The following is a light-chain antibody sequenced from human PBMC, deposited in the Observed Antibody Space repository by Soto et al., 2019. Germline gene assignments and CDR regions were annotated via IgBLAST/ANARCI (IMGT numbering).Light chain of an antibody. J-gene: IGLJ2*01. CDR2: GNT. V-gene: IGLV1-40*01. Sequence: QSVLTQPPSVSGAPGQRVTISCTGSSSNIGAGYDVQWYQQLPGAAPRLLFFGNTNRPSGVPDRFSGSRSGTSACLAVSGLRAEDAADYYCQSYDISLSVSVVFGGGTKLTVL. CDR3: QSYDISLSVSVV. CDR1: SSNIGAGYD.